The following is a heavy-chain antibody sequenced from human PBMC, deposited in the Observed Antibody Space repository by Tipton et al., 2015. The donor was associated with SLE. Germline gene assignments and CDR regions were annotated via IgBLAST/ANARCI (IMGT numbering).Heavy chain of an antibody. CDR1: GYTFSGYF. D-gene: IGHD6-19*01. V-gene: IGHV1-2*06. CDR2: INPNGGAT. Sequence: QVQLVQSGAEVKKPGASVKVSCKASGYTFSGYFMHWVRLAPGQGLEWMGRINPNGGATNYLQKFQGRVIMSRDKSTSTAYMELTSLRSDDTAVYYCARGYSDSDWYGHDYWGQGTLVTVSS. J-gene: IGHJ4*02. CDR3: ARGYSDSDWYGHDY.